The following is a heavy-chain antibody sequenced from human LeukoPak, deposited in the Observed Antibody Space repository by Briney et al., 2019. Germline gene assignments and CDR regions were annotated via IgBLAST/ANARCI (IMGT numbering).Heavy chain of an antibody. CDR2: IYYISNT. D-gene: IGHD1-26*01. CDR3: ARTQSQSGSYRYYFGY. Sequence: SETLSLTCTVSGGSISSSSYYWSWIRQPPGGGLERIGYIYYISNTNYNPSLKSRVTMSVDPSKNQFSLKLNSVTAADTAVYYCARTQSQSGSYRYYFGYWGQGTLVTVSS. J-gene: IGHJ4*02. CDR1: GGSISSSSYY. V-gene: IGHV4-61*01.